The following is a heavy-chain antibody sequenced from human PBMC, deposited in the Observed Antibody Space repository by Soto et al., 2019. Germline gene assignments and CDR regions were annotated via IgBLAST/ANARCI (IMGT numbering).Heavy chain of an antibody. D-gene: IGHD6-19*01. J-gene: IGHJ5*02. V-gene: IGHV4-39*01. CDR1: GGSINSSSYF. Sequence: SDTLALTCSVSGGSINSSSYFWGWVRQPPGKGLEWIGSIYYSGSTYYNPSLRSRVTISVDTSKNQFSLKLSSVTAADTAVFYCARHYSSGSRNWFDPWGQGTLVTVSS. CDR2: IYYSGST. CDR3: ARHYSSGSRNWFDP.